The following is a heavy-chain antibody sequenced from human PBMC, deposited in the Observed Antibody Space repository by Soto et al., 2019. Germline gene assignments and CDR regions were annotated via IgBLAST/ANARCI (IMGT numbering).Heavy chain of an antibody. CDR2: ISAYNGNT. J-gene: IGHJ4*02. V-gene: IGHV1-18*01. D-gene: IGHD3-22*01. CDR3: ARDRYYDSSGYIDY. CDR1: GYTFTIYG. Sequence: ASVKVSCKASGYTFTIYGISWVLQALGQGLEWMGWISAYNGNTNYAQKLQGRVTMTTDTSTSTAYMELRSLRSDDTAVYYCARDRYYDSSGYIDYWGQGTLVTVSS.